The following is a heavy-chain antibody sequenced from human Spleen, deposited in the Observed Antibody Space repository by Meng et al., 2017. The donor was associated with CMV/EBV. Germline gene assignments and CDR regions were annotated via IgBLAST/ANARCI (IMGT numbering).Heavy chain of an antibody. Sequence: ASVKVSCKASGYPFSIYGFSWVRQAPGQGLEWMGWISTYNDDTNIAQKFQGRITMTIDTSTSTAYMELRSLRSDDTAVYYCARGRDYDFWSGYYSGYYFDYWGQGTLVTVSS. CDR1: GYPFSIYG. CDR2: ISTYNDDT. J-gene: IGHJ4*02. CDR3: ARGRDYDFWSGYYSGYYFDY. D-gene: IGHD3-3*01. V-gene: IGHV1-18*04.